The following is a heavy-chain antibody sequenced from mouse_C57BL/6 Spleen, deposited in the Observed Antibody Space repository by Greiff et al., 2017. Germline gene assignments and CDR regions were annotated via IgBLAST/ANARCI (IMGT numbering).Heavy chain of an antibody. CDR1: GYTFTSYW. J-gene: IGHJ3*01. CDR2: INPSSGYT. CDR3: ATYYDEFAY. Sequence: QVQLQQSGAELAKPGASVKLSCKASGYTFTSYWMHWVKQRPGQGLEWIGYINPSSGYTKYNTKFKDKATLTADKSSSTAYMQLCSLTYEDSTVYYCATYYDEFAYWGQGTLVTVSA. D-gene: IGHD2-4*01. V-gene: IGHV1-7*01.